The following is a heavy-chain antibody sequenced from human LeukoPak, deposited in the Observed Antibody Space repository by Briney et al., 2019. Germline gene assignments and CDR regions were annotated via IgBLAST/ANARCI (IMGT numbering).Heavy chain of an antibody. J-gene: IGHJ6*02. CDR2: INYSGST. V-gene: IGHV4-59*01. D-gene: IGHD2/OR15-2a*01. Sequence: TPSGTLSLTCAVSGGSISNYYLNWIRQPPGKGLEWIGYINYSGSTNYNPSLKSRVTISIDTSKNQFSLKLSSVTAADTAVYYCARDYFTSYYYYGMDVWGQGTTVTVSS. CDR3: ARDYFTSYYYYGMDV. CDR1: GGSISNYY.